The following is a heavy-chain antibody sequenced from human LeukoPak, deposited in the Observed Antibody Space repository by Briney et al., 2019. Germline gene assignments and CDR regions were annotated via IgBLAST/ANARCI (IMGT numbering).Heavy chain of an antibody. CDR1: GFTFSSYS. CDR3: ARERDYYDSSGYYYGWDY. J-gene: IGHJ4*02. Sequence: GGSLRLSCAASGFTFSSYSMNWVRQAPGKGLEWVSSISSSSSYIYYADSVKGRFTISRDNAKNSLYLQMNSLRAEDTAVYYCARERDYYDSSGYYYGWDYWGQGTLVTVSP. CDR2: ISSSSSYI. V-gene: IGHV3-21*01. D-gene: IGHD3-22*01.